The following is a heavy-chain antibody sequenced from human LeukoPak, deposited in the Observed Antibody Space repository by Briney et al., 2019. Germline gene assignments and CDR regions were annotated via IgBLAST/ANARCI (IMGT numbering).Heavy chain of an antibody. CDR1: GYTFTSYG. V-gene: IGHV1-18*01. J-gene: IGHJ4*02. CDR2: ISAYNGNT. D-gene: IGHD3-22*01. Sequence: ASVKVSCKASGYTFTSYGISWVRQAPGQGLEWMGWISAYNGNTNYAQKLQGRVTMTTDTSTSTAYMELRSLRSDDTAVYYCARVWGYYYDSSGYCDYWGQGTLVTVSS. CDR3: ARVWGYYYDSSGYCDY.